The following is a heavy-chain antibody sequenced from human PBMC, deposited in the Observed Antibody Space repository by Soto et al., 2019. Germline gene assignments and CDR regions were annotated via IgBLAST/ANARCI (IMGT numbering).Heavy chain of an antibody. Sequence: QVQLVQSGAEVKQPGASVKVSCKSSGYTFTHYAMHWVRQAPGQGLEWLGWINTGNGDTGFSQKFQGKVSTTMDTAASTTYVELSSLISEDTAVYYCARQGDSRVLRDTFYMWGQGTLVTVAS. CDR1: GYTFTHYA. CDR3: ARQGDSRVLRDTFYM. D-gene: IGHD2-8*01. J-gene: IGHJ3*02. CDR2: INTGNGDT. V-gene: IGHV1-3*04.